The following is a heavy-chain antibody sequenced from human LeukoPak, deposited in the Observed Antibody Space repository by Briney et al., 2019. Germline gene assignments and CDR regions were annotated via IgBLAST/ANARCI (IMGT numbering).Heavy chain of an antibody. V-gene: IGHV4-39*01. CDR1: GGSISSSSYF. J-gene: IGHJ2*01. D-gene: IGHD3-10*01. CDR3: ARSVFYWYCDL. CDR2: IYYSGST. Sequence: SETLSLTCTVSGGSISSSSYFWGWIRQPPGKGLEWFGRIYYSGSTYYNPSLKSRVTICVDTSKNQFSLKLSSVTAADTAVYYCARSVFYWYCDLWGRGTLVTVSS.